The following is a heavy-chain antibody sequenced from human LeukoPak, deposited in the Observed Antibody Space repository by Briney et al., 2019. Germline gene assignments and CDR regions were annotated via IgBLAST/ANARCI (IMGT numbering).Heavy chain of an antibody. J-gene: IGHJ5*02. CDR2: ISSSGSTI. CDR3: ARDSDADGWYVRFDP. D-gene: IGHD6-19*01. Sequence: PAGSLRLSCAASGFTFSSYEMNWVRQAPGKGLEWVSYISSSGSTIYYADSVKGRFTISRDNAKNSLYLQMNSLRAEDAAVYYCARDSDADGWYVRFDPWGRGTLVTVSS. CDR1: GFTFSSYE. V-gene: IGHV3-48*03.